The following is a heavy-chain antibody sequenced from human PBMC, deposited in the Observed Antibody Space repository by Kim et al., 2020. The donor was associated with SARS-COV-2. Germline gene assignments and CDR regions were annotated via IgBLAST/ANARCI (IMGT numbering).Heavy chain of an antibody. J-gene: IGHJ4*02. D-gene: IGHD3-3*01. V-gene: IGHV4-39*01. Sequence: TYYNPSLKSRVTISVDTSKNQFSLKLSSVTAADTAVYYCAGSQRWSGWDYWGQGTLVTVSS. CDR2: T. CDR3: AGSQRWSGWDY.